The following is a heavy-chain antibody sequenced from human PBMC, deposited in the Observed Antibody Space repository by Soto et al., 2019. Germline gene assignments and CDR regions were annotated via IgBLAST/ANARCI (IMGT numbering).Heavy chain of an antibody. J-gene: IGHJ3*02. CDR2: IYYSGST. CDR1: GGSISSYY. D-gene: IGHD3-10*01. CDR3: ARDQYYYGSGSYLGAFDI. Sequence: PSETLSLTCTVSGGSISSYYWSWIRQPPGKGLEWIGYIYYSGSTNYNPSLKSRVTISVDTSKNQFSLKLSSVTAADTAVYYCARDQYYYGSGSYLGAFDIWGQGTMVTV. V-gene: IGHV4-59*01.